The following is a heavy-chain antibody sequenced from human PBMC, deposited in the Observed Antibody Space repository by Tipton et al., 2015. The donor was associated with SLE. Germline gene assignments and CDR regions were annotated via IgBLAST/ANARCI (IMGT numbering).Heavy chain of an antibody. CDR3: ARCTTEVTLDY. CDR2: IHHRGST. Sequence: TLSLTYAVYGGSFSEYYWRGIRQPPGKGREWIGEIHHRGSTNYNPSLKSRVTISVDTSKNQFSLKLSSMTAADTAVYYCARCTTEVTLDYWGQGTLVTVSS. CDR1: GGSFSEYY. J-gene: IGHJ4*02. V-gene: IGHV4-34*01. D-gene: IGHD2-21*02.